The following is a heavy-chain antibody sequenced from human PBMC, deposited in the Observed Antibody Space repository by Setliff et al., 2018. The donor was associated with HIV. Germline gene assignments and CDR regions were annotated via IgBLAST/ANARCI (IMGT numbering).Heavy chain of an antibody. V-gene: IGHV1-2*02. Sequence: ASVKVSCKSSGYTFSDHYIHWVRQAPGQGLQWMGWINPRSGVTKYAQKFQGRFIMTTDTTINTLYMELERLTSDDTALYYCARDSGTNDHFLSPYYGALDFWGLGALVTVSS. CDR1: GYTFSDHY. CDR2: INPRSGVT. D-gene: IGHD3-3*02. CDR3: ARDSGTNDHFLSPYYGALDF. J-gene: IGHJ4*02.